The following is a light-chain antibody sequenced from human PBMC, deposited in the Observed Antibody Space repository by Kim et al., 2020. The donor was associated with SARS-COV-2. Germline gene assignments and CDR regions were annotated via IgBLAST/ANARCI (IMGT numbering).Light chain of an antibody. CDR3: QSYDISNVI. CDR1: SGNIADNY. V-gene: IGLV6-57*03. J-gene: IGLJ2*01. Sequence: TVTTSSTRTSGNIADNYGQWYQQRPGIAPTIVIYEDSESPSGVPDRFSGSIDTSSSSASLTISGLKTEDEADYYCQSYDISNVIFGGGTQLTVL. CDR2: EDS.